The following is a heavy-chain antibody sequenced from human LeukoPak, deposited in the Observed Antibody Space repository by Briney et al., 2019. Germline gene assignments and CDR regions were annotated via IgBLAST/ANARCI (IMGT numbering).Heavy chain of an antibody. CDR3: ARDRDIFTPAPFDY. CDR1: GGSISSGGYY. J-gene: IGHJ4*02. D-gene: IGHD2-15*01. Sequence: PSETLSLTCTVSGGSISSGGYYWSWIRQHPGKGLEWIGYIYYSGSTYYNPSLKSRVTISVDTAKNQVSLTLSSVTAADTAVYYCARDRDIFTPAPFDYWGQGILVSVSS. V-gene: IGHV4-31*03. CDR2: IYYSGST.